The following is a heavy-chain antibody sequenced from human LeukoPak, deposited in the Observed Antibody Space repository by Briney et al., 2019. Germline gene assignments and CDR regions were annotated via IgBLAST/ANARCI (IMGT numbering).Heavy chain of an antibody. V-gene: IGHV4-31*03. CDR3: ARGSIITIFGVVLMDV. CDR1: GGSISSGGYY. J-gene: IGHJ6*02. CDR2: IYYSGST. D-gene: IGHD3-3*01. Sequence: SETLSLTCTVSGGSISSGGYYWSWIRQHPGKGLEWIGYIYYSGSTYYNPSLKSRVTISVDTSKNQFSLKLSSVTAADTAVYYCARGSIITIFGVVLMDVWGQGTTVTVSS.